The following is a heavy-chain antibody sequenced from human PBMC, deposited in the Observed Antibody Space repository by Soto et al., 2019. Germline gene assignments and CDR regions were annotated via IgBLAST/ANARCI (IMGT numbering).Heavy chain of an antibody. D-gene: IGHD3-3*01. CDR2: FYYSGST. V-gene: IGHV4-31*03. CDR1: GGSISSGGYY. CDR3: AKDIGTYDFWSGYRRTVYYYGMDV. Sequence: SETLSLTCTVSGGSISSGGYYWSWIRQHPGKGLEWIGYFYYSGSTYYNPSLKSRVTISVDTSKNQFSLKLSSVTAADTAVYYCAKDIGTYDFWSGYRRTVYYYGMDVWGQGTTVTVSS. J-gene: IGHJ6*02.